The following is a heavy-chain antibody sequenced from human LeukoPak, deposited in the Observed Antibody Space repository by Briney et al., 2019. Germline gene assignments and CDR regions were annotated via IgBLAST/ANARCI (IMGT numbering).Heavy chain of an antibody. CDR1: GVTFSIYT. J-gene: IGHJ4*02. CDR3: ARDLNWETY. V-gene: IGHV3-21*01. D-gene: IGHD7-27*01. Sequence: GGSLRHSCAASGVTFSIYTRNWVRQAPGKGLEWVSSISSSNSYIYYADSVKGRFTISRDNAKNSLYLQMNTLRAEDTALYYCARDLNWETYWGQGTLVSVSS. CDR2: ISSSNSYI.